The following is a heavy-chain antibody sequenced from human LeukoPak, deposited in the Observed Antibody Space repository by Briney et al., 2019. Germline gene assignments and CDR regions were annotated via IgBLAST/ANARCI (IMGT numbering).Heavy chain of an antibody. CDR2: IYYSGST. V-gene: IGHV4-39*07. CDR1: GGSISSSSYY. Sequence: SETLSPTCTVSGGSISSSSYYWGWIRQPPGKGLEWIGSIYYSGSTYYNPSLKSRVTISVDTSKNQFSLKLSSVTAADTAVYYCARVRAMVRGPKDFDYWGQGTPVTVSS. CDR3: ARVRAMVRGPKDFDY. J-gene: IGHJ4*02. D-gene: IGHD3-10*01.